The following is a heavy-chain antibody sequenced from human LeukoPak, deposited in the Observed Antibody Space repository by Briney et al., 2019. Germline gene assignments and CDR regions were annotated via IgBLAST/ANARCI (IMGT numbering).Heavy chain of an antibody. V-gene: IGHV3-74*01. D-gene: IGHD1-26*01. CDR1: GFTFSSHW. Sequence: PGGSLRLSCAASGFTFSSHWMHWVRQAPGKGPGWVSRVKGDGTSTAYADSVKGRFTISRDNAKNTLDLQMNSLRADDTAVYYCVRDGVGAPPFDYWGQGILVTVSS. CDR2: VKGDGTST. J-gene: IGHJ4*02. CDR3: VRDGVGAPPFDY.